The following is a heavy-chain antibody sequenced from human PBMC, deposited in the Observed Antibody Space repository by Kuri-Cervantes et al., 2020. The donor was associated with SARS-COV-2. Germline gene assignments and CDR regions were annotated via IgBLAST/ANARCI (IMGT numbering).Heavy chain of an antibody. J-gene: IGHJ4*02. Sequence: GESLKISCAASGFTVSSNYMSWVRQAPGKGLEWVAVISYDGSNKYYADSVKGRFTISRDNAKNSLYLQVNSLRAEDTAVYYCAVGGGSYFIWGQGTLVTVSS. CDR3: AVGGGSYFI. V-gene: IGHV3-30-3*01. CDR1: GFTVSSNY. D-gene: IGHD1-26*01. CDR2: ISYDGSNK.